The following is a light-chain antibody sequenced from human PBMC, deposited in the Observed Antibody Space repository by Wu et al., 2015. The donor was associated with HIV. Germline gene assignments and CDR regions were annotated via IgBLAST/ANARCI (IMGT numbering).Light chain of an antibody. CDR1: QSISSSF. V-gene: IGKV3-20*01. CDR2: GAS. CDR3: QQYHTYST. J-gene: IGKJ2*01. Sequence: DIVLTQSPGTLSLSPGERASLSCRASQSISSSFIAWYQHKRGQAPRLLIYGASSRATGIPDRFSGSGSGTEFTLTISSLQPDDFAIYYCQQYHTYSTFGQGTKLEIK.